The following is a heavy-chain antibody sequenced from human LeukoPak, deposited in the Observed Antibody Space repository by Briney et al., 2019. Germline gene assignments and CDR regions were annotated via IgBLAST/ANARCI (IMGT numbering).Heavy chain of an antibody. CDR2: IYYSGST. V-gene: IGHV4-59*01. CDR3: ARGIAAAGSDYYYYYMDV. D-gene: IGHD6-13*01. CDR1: GGSISSYY. Sequence: PSETLSLTCTVSGGSISSYYWSWIRQPPGKGLEWIGYIYYSGSTNYNSSLKSRVTISVDTSKNQFSLKLSSVTAADTAVYYCARGIAAAGSDYYYYYMDVWGKGTTVTVSS. J-gene: IGHJ6*03.